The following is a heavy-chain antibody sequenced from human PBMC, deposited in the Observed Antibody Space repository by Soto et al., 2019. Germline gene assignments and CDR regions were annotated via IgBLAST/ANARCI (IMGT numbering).Heavy chain of an antibody. D-gene: IGHD3-22*01. V-gene: IGHV1-69*13. CDR3: ATPQDYDDCLDS. Sequence: SVKVSCKASGGPFSSYAISGVRQAPGQRLEWMGGIIPIIGTADYSQKFQGRLTMTGDESGNTAYLELNSLISEDTAVYYCATPQDYDDCLDSWGQGTLVTVSS. CDR1: GGPFSSYA. J-gene: IGHJ4*02. CDR2: IIPIIGTA.